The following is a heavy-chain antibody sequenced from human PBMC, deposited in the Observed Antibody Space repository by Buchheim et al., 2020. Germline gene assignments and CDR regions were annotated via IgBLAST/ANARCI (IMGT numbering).Heavy chain of an antibody. CDR3: ARGWPPTEDFWSGSYYFDY. V-gene: IGHV4-38-2*02. J-gene: IGHJ4*02. CDR1: GYSISSGYY. Sequence: QVQLQESGPGLVKPSETLSLTCTVSGYSISSGYYWGWIRQPPGKGLEWIGSIYHSGSTYYNPSLKSRVTISVDTSKNQFSLKLSSVTAADTAVYYCARGWPPTEDFWSGSYYFDYWGQGTL. D-gene: IGHD3-3*01. CDR2: IYHSGST.